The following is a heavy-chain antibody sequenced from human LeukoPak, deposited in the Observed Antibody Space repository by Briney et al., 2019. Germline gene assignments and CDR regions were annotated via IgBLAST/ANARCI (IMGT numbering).Heavy chain of an antibody. D-gene: IGHD3-10*01. J-gene: IGHJ4*02. CDR3: ARQFDYYGSGSYYNPGHFDY. V-gene: IGHV5-51*01. CDR2: IYPGDSDT. CDR1: GYSFTSYW. Sequence: GESLKISCKGSGYSFTSYWIGWVRRMPGKGLEWMGIIYPGDSDTRYSPSFQGQVTISADKSISTAYLQWSSLKASDTAMYYCARQFDYYGSGSYYNPGHFDYWGQGTLVTISS.